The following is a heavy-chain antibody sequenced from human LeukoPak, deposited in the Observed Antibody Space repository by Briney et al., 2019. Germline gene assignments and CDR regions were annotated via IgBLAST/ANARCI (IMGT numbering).Heavy chain of an antibody. V-gene: IGHV4-34*01. Sequence: SETLSLTXAVYGGSFSGYGWSWICQPPGKGLEWIGEINHSGSTNYNPSLKSRVTISEDTSKNQFSLKLSSVTAADTAVYYCARSYDFEGYMDVWGKGTTVTVSS. CDR1: GGSFSGYG. D-gene: IGHD3-3*01. J-gene: IGHJ6*03. CDR2: INHSGST. CDR3: ARSYDFEGYMDV.